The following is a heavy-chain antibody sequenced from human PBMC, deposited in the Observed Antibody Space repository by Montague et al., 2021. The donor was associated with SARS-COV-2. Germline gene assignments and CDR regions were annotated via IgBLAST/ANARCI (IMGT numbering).Heavy chain of an antibody. V-gene: IGHV2-70*11. Sequence: PALVKPTQTLTLTCTFSGFSLSTSGMCVSWIRQPPGKALEWLARIDWDDDKYYSTSLKTRLTISKDTSKNQVVLTMTNMDPVDTATYYCARTAGTDYTGYYYYARDVWGQGTTVTVSS. D-gene: IGHD3-10*01. CDR1: GFSLSTSGMC. J-gene: IGHJ6*02. CDR3: ARTAGTDYTGYYYYARDV. CDR2: IDWDDDK.